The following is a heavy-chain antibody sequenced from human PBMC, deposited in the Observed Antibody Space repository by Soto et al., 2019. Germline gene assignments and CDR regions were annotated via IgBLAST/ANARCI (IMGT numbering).Heavy chain of an antibody. CDR3: ARGSVASAAEPTGMDV. Sequence: ASVKVSCKASGYTFTAYYIHWVRQAPGQEFEWMGWIRPNGGSTDFAREFQGRFTMTWDTSISTAYMDPSSLRSDDTAVYYCARGSVASAAEPTGMDVWGQGTTVTVSS. CDR1: GYTFTAYY. V-gene: IGHV1-2*02. CDR2: IRPNGGST. J-gene: IGHJ6*02. D-gene: IGHD6-13*01.